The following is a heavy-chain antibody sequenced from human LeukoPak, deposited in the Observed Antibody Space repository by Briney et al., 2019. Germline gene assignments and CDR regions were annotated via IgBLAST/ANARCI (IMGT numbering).Heavy chain of an antibody. V-gene: IGHV4-34*01. CDR3: ARGPDAAKQGY. Sequence: SETLSLTCGFYGASFSDYCWNWLRQPPGKGLEWIGEIHPSGSISYNAALQSRVTLSLDTSKNQFSLKLTSLTAADTAVYYCARGPDAAKQGYWGQGTLVTVSS. D-gene: IGHD6-13*01. CDR2: IHPSGSI. J-gene: IGHJ4*02. CDR1: GASFSDYC.